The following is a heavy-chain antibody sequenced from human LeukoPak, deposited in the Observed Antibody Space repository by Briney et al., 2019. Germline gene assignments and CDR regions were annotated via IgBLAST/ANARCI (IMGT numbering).Heavy chain of an antibody. CDR3: AKDSGIEGSGTYYNGRYGYFDY. V-gene: IGHV3-23*01. Sequence: GGSLRLSCAVSGFTFSSYAMSWVRQAPGKGLEWVSGISGSGGSTYHADSVKGRFTISRDNSKNTLHLQMNSLRAEDTAVYYCAKDSGIEGSGTYYNGRYGYFDYWGQGTLVTVSS. J-gene: IGHJ4*02. CDR1: GFTFSSYA. CDR2: ISGSGGST. D-gene: IGHD3-10*01.